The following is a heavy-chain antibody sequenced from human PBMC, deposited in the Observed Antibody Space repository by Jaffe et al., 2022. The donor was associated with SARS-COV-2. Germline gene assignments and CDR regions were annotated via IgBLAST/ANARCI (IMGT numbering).Heavy chain of an antibody. J-gene: IGHJ4*02. CDR3: AKEWDSTAVVPAAKRY. CDR1: GFTFSSHW. D-gene: IGHD2-2*01. Sequence: EVQLVESGGGLVQPGGSLRLSCAASGFTFSSHWMSWVRQAPEKGLEWVANIKQDGSEKYYVDSVKGRFTISRDNAKDSLYLQMNSLRAEDTAVYYCAKEWDSTAVVPAAKRYWGQGTLVTVSS. CDR2: IKQDGSEK. V-gene: IGHV3-7*03.